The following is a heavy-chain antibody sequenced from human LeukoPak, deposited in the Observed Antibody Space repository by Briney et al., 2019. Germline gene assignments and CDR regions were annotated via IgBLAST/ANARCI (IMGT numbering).Heavy chain of an antibody. Sequence: PSETLSLTCTVSGDSIISGSYYWTWIRQPAGKTLEWIGRIYTSGSTNYNPSVESRATISIDTADNQFSLRLSSVTAADTAVYYCASKQWVFYYMDVWGKGTTVTVSS. CDR1: GDSIISGSYY. CDR2: IYTSGST. J-gene: IGHJ6*03. CDR3: ASKQWVFYYMDV. D-gene: IGHD1-26*01. V-gene: IGHV4-61*02.